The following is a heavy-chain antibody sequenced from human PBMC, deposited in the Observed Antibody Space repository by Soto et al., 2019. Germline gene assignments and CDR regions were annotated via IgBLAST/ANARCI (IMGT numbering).Heavy chain of an antibody. J-gene: IGHJ6*02. CDR2: IYTSGST. CDR1: GGSISSYY. V-gene: IGHV4-4*07. D-gene: IGHD3-10*01. Sequence: LSLTCTVSGGSISSYYWSWIRQPARKGLEWIGRIYTSGSTNYNPSLKSRVTMSVDTSKNQFSLKLSSVTAADTAVYYCARDLSTRVYYYYGMDVWGQGTTVTVSS. CDR3: ARDLSTRVYYYYGMDV.